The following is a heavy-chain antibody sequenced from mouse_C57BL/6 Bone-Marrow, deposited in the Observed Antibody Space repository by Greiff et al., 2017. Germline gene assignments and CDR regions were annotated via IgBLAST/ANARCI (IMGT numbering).Heavy chain of an antibody. CDR2: INYDGSST. V-gene: IGHV5-16*01. D-gene: IGHD2-4*01. Sequence: EVKLVESEGGLVQPGSSMKLSCTASGFTFSDYYMAWVRQVPEKGLEWVANINYDGSSTYYLDSLKSRFIISRDNAKNILYLQMSSLKSEDTATYYCARERDDYADYWGQGTTLTVSS. J-gene: IGHJ2*01. CDR1: GFTFSDYY. CDR3: ARERDDYADY.